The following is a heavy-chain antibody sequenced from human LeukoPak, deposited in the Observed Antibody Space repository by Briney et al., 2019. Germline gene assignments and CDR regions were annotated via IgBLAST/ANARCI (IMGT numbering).Heavy chain of an antibody. CDR2: ITNSGDNT. CDR1: GFTFSDYY. J-gene: IGHJ4*02. CDR3: AKAPMEDSWYIHFDY. D-gene: IGHD6-13*01. V-gene: IGHV3-23*01. Sequence: PGGSLRLSCAASGFTFSDYYMSWIRQAPGKGLEWVSAITNSGDNTYYADSVKGRFTISRDNSKNTLYLQINSLRAEDTAIYYCAKAPMEDSWYIHFDYWGQGTLVTVSS.